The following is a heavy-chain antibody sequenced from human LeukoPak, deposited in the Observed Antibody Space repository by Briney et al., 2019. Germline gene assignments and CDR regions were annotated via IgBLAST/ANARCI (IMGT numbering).Heavy chain of an antibody. J-gene: IGHJ4*02. Sequence: GSPRPLWASPGIPFRNPRDNLVPQAPRKGVGGVCRIKSKNDGGTPDYAAPVQGRFTISRDDSKNTLYLQMNSLKTEDTAVYYCTTDGVAISHTFDYWGQGTLVTVSS. CDR3: TTDGVAISHTFDY. CDR1: GIPFRNPR. D-gene: IGHD2-8*01. CDR2: IKSKNDGGTP. V-gene: IGHV3-15*01.